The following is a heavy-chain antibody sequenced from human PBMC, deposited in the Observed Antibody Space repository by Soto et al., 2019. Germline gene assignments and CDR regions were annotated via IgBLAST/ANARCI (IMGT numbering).Heavy chain of an antibody. CDR2: ISAYNGNT. CDR1: GYTFTSYG. V-gene: IGHV1-18*04. Sequence: GASVKVSCKASGYTFTSYGISWVRQAPGQGLEWMGWISAYNGNTNYAQKLQGRVTMTTDTSTSTAYMELRSLRSDDTAVYYCARARYDSSGYYYFDYWGQGTLVTVSS. J-gene: IGHJ4*02. CDR3: ARARYDSSGYYYFDY. D-gene: IGHD3-22*01.